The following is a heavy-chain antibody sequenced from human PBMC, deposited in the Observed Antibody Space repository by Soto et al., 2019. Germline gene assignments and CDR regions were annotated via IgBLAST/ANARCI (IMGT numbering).Heavy chain of an antibody. CDR1: GFIFSSYA. CDR2: ISNRGDST. V-gene: IGHV3-23*01. D-gene: IGHD6-13*01. J-gene: IGHJ4*02. CDR3: AKDALSTSWYEFDY. Sequence: PGGSLRLSCASSGFIFSSYAMSWVRQAPGKGLEWVSGISNRGDSTYYADSVKGRFTISRDNSKKTLFLQMNSLRGDDTAVYYCAKDALSTSWYEFDYWGQGTLVTVSS.